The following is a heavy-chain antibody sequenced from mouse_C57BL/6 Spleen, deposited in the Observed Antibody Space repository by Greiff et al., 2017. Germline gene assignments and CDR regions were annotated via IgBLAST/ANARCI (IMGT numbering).Heavy chain of an antibody. CDR3: ARRGLITTVDY. D-gene: IGHD1-1*01. CDR1: GYTFTSYW. V-gene: IGHV1-64*01. J-gene: IGHJ2*01. Sequence: QVQLQQPGAELVKPGASVKLSCKASGYTFTSYWMHWVKQRPGQGLEWIGMIHPNSGSTNYNEKFKSKATLTVDKSSSTAYMQLSSLTSEDSAVYDCARRGLITTVDYWGQGTTLTVSS. CDR2: IHPNSGST.